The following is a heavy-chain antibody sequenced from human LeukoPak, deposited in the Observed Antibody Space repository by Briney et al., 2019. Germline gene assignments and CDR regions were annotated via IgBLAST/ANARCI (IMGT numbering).Heavy chain of an antibody. CDR3: ARDGARTYYFEN. Sequence: GGSLRLSCAASGFTLSDYTMNWVRQTPGKGLEWVSSISRSSSYIYYADSVKGRFTISRDNANNSLYLHMDNLRAEDTAVYYCARDGARTYYFENCGEGTQVTVSS. CDR1: GFTLSDYT. CDR2: ISRSSSYI. V-gene: IGHV3-21*01. J-gene: IGHJ4*02. D-gene: IGHD1/OR15-1a*01.